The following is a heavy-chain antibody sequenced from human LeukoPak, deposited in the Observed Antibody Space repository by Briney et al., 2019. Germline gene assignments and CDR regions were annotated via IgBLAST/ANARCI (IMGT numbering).Heavy chain of an antibody. D-gene: IGHD3-22*01. CDR2: ISYDGSNK. CDR3: AKDRGYYDSSGYPI. J-gene: IGHJ3*02. Sequence: QPGRSLRLSCAASGFTFSSYGMHWVRQAPGKGLEWVAVISYDGSNKYCADSVKGRFTISRDNSKNTLYLQMNSLRAEDTAVYYCAKDRGYYDSSGYPIWGQGTMVTVSS. CDR1: GFTFSSYG. V-gene: IGHV3-30*18.